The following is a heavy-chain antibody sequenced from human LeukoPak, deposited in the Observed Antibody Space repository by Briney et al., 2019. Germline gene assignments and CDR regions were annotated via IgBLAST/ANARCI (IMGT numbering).Heavy chain of an antibody. V-gene: IGHV4-34*01. Sequence: SETPSLTCAVYGGSITGYYWSWIRQTPGRGLEWVGEIHYTGATSYNLSLKSRATISTDTSKNQFSLRLSSVTAADTAVYYCARGNILTGYCFDFWGQGALVTVSS. CDR1: GGSITGYY. D-gene: IGHD3-9*01. CDR3: ARGNILTGYCFDF. J-gene: IGHJ4*02. CDR2: IHYTGAT.